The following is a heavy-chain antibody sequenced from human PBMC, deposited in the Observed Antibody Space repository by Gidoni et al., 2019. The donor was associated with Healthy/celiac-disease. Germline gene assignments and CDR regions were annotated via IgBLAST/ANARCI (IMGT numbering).Heavy chain of an antibody. Sequence: QLQLQESGPGLVKPSETLSLTCTFSGGSISSSSSYWGWIRQPPGKGLEWIGSIYYSWSTYYNPALKSRVTISVDTSKNQFSLKLSSVTAADTAVYYCARVLVDTAMVFIYYCDYWGQGTLVTVSS. CDR2: IYYSWST. V-gene: IGHV4-39*07. D-gene: IGHD5-18*01. CDR3: ARVLVDTAMVFIYYCDY. J-gene: IGHJ4*02. CDR1: GGSISSSSSY.